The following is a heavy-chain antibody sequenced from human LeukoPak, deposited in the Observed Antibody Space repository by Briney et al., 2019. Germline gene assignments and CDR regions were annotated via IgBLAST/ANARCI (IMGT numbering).Heavy chain of an antibody. D-gene: IGHD5-18*01. J-gene: IGHJ4*02. CDR1: GFTFSSYA. CDR3: AKDVVDTAMVTVFDY. V-gene: IGHV3-23*01. Sequence: GGSLRLSCAASGFTFSSYAMSWVRQAPGKGLEWVSAISGSGGSTYYADSVKGRFTISRDNSKNTLYLQMNSLRAGDTAVYYCAKDVVDTAMVTVFDYWGQGTLVTVSS. CDR2: ISGSGGST.